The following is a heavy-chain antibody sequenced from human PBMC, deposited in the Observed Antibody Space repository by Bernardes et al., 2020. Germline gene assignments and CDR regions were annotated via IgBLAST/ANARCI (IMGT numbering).Heavy chain of an antibody. V-gene: IGHV3-7*01. CDR1: GFTFSSYW. Sequence: GGSLRLSCAASGFTFSSYWMSWVRQAPGKGLEWVANIKQDGNEKYYVDSVKGRFTISRDNAKNSLYLQMNSLRAEDTAVYYCARDYILTGYYNGGFYYWGQGTLVTVSS. J-gene: IGHJ4*02. D-gene: IGHD3-9*01. CDR2: IKQDGNEK. CDR3: ARDYILTGYYNGGFYY.